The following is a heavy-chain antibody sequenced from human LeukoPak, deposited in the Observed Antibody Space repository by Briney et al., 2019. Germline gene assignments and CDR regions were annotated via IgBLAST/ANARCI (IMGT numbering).Heavy chain of an antibody. D-gene: IGHD3-10*01. CDR2: IYYASKWYN. J-gene: IGHJ4*02. V-gene: IGHV6-1*01. Sequence: SQTLSLTCAISGDSVSGNSVAWNWIRQSPSRGLEWLGRIYYASKWYNDYAISVKSRITVSPDTSKNQFSLQLNSVTPEDTAVYFCARGRSSAFDSWGQGTVVTVSS. CDR1: GDSVSGNSVA. CDR3: ARGRSSAFDS.